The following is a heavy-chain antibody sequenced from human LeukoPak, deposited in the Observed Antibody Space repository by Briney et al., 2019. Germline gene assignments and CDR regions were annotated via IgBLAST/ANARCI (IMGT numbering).Heavy chain of an antibody. CDR3: ASSITMVRGVIRDY. CDR1: GFTFSSYS. CDR2: ISSSSSYI. Sequence: GGSLRLSCAASGFTFSSYSMSWVRQAPGKGLEWVSSISSSSSYIYYADSVKGRFTISRDNAKNSLYLQMNSLRAEDTAVYYCASSITMVRGVIRDYWGQGTLVTVSS. V-gene: IGHV3-21*01. J-gene: IGHJ4*02. D-gene: IGHD3-10*01.